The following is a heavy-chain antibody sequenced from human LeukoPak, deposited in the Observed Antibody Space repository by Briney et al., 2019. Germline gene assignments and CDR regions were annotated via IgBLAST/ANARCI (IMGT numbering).Heavy chain of an antibody. CDR3: AREGGRYGMDV. Sequence: GGSLRLSCAASGFSVSTYYMDWVRQAPGKGLEWVSVIYSGGSTYYADSVKGRFTISRDNSKNTLYLQMNSLRAEDTAVYYCAREGGRYGMDVWGQGTTVTVSS. CDR2: IYSGGST. V-gene: IGHV3-66*01. CDR1: GFSVSTYY. D-gene: IGHD3-16*01. J-gene: IGHJ6*02.